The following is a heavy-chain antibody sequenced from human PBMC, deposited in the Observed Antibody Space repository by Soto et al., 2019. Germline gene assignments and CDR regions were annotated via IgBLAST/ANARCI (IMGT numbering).Heavy chain of an antibody. CDR2: IYWNDDK. CDR3: AHSGGTTIWLDY. J-gene: IGHJ4*02. D-gene: IGHD4-17*01. V-gene: IGHV2-5*01. Sequence: QITLKESGPTLVKPTQTLTLTCTFSGFSLSTSGVGVGWIRQPPGKALEWLALIYWNDDKRYSPSLKSRLTITNDTSKNQVVLTMTNMDPVDTSTYYCAHSGGTTIWLDYWGQGTLVTVSS. CDR1: GFSLSTSGVG.